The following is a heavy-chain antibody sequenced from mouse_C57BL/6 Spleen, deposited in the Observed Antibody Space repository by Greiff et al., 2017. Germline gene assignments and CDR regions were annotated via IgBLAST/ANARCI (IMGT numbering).Heavy chain of an antibody. CDR3: ARNYDGSSYRFAY. D-gene: IGHD1-1*01. Sequence: QVQLQQPGAELVKPGASVKLSCKASGYTFTSYWMQWVKQRPGQGLEWIGEIDPSDSYTNYNQKFKGKATLTVDPSSSTAYMQLSSLTSEDSAGEYCARNYDGSSYRFAYWGQGTLVTVSA. V-gene: IGHV1-50*01. CDR1: GYTFTSYW. J-gene: IGHJ3*01. CDR2: IDPSDSYT.